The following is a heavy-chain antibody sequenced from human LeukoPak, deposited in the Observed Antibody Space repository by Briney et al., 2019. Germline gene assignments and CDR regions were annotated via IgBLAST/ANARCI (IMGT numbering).Heavy chain of an antibody. D-gene: IGHD6-13*01. CDR2: MSYDGSNK. CDR3: AKDNVAAAGRYFDY. Sequence: PGGSLRLSCAASGFTFSNYGMHWVRQAPGKGLEWVALMSYDGSNKYFADSVKGRFTISRDNSKNTLYLQMHSLRAEDTAVYYCAKDNVAAAGRYFDYWGQGTLVTVSS. CDR1: GFTFSNYG. J-gene: IGHJ4*02. V-gene: IGHV3-30*18.